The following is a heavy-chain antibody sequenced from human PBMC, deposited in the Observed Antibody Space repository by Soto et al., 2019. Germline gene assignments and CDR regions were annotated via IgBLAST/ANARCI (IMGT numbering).Heavy chain of an antibody. CDR3: ARVLNYDFWSGYNPLYGMDV. V-gene: IGHV4-59*01. J-gene: IGHJ6*02. D-gene: IGHD3-3*01. CDR1: GGSISSYY. Sequence: SETLSLTCTVSGGSISSYYWSWIRQPPGKGLEWFGYIYYSGSTNYNPSLKSRVTISVDTSKNQFSLKLSSVTAADTAVYYCARVLNYDFWSGYNPLYGMDVWGQGTTVTVSS. CDR2: IYYSGST.